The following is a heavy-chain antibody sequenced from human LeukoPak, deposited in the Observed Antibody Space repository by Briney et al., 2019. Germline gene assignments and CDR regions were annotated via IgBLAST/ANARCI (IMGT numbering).Heavy chain of an antibody. Sequence: PGRSLRLSCAASGFTFSSYGMHWVRQAPGKGLEWVAIIWFDGSNKYYADSVKGRFTISRDNSKNTLSLQMNSLRAEDTAVYYCARDRYYDSSGYYGTGLYYYGMDVWGQGTTVTVSS. CDR3: ARDRYYDSSGYYGTGLYYYGMDV. CDR1: GFTFSSYG. J-gene: IGHJ6*02. D-gene: IGHD3-22*01. V-gene: IGHV3-33*01. CDR2: IWFDGSNK.